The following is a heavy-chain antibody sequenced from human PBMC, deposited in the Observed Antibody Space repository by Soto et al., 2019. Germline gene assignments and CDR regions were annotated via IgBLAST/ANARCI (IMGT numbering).Heavy chain of an antibody. D-gene: IGHD7-27*01. CDR3: AKENWANPDS. Sequence: SETLSLTCTVSGGSINSGSYYWGWIRQPPGKGLEWIGSIYYSGSTYYNPSLKSRVTISVDTSKHQFSLKLSSLTVEDTAVYYCAKENWANPDSWGQGTLVTVSS. CDR2: IYYSGST. V-gene: IGHV4-39*07. CDR1: GGSINSGSYY. J-gene: IGHJ4*02.